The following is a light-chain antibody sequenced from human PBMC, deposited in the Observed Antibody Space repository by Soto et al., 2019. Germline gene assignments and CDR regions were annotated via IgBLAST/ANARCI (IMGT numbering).Light chain of an antibody. CDR2: KAS. Sequence: DIPMTQSPSTLSASVGDRVTITCRASQSISSWLTWYQQKPGNAPKLLIYKASSLESGVSSRFSGSGSGTEFTLTISSLQPDDFATYYCQQYNSYVLTFGGGTKVEIK. CDR3: QQYNSYVLT. J-gene: IGKJ4*01. V-gene: IGKV1-5*03. CDR1: QSISSW.